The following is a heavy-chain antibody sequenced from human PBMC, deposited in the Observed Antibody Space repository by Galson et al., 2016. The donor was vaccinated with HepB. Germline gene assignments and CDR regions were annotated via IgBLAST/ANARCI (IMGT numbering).Heavy chain of an antibody. CDR3: TKRCMTNTCHNADDF. CDR1: GFTFSSYG. V-gene: IGHV3-30*18. J-gene: IGHJ4*02. CDR2: ISYDGTSK. Sequence: SLRLSCAASGFTFSSYGMHWVRQAPGKGLEWVAVISYDGTSKHYVDSVKGRFTISRDDSKSTLYLRMDSLRVEDTATYHCTKRCMTNTCHNADDFWGQGTLVTVSS. D-gene: IGHD2-8*01.